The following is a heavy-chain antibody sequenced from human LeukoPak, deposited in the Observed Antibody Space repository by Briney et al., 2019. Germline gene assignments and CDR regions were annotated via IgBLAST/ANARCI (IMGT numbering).Heavy chain of an antibody. CDR1: SGSFSGDY. CDR3: VRQHLPEYYFDH. V-gene: IGHV4-34*01. J-gene: IGHJ4*02. D-gene: IGHD6-13*01. CDR2: VNHSGST. Sequence: SETLSLTCAVYSGSFSGDYWSWIRQPPGRGLEWIGEVNHSGSTNYNPSLKSRVTISVDTSKNQFSLKLTSVTAADTAVYYCVRQHLPEYYFDHWGQGTLVTVSS.